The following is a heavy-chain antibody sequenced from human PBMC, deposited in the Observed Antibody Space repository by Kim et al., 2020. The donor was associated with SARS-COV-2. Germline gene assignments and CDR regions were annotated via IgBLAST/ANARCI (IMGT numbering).Heavy chain of an antibody. CDR2: A. D-gene: IGHD6-19*01. V-gene: IGHV1-69*04. Sequence: ANYEQKFQGRVTITADKSTSTAYMELSSLGSEDTAVYYCARGSSGWYYGYWGQGTLVTVSS. CDR3: ARGSSGWYYGY. J-gene: IGHJ4*02.